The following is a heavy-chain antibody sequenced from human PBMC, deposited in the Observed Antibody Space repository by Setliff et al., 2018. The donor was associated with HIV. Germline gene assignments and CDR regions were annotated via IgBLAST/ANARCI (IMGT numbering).Heavy chain of an antibody. CDR2: INHSGST. CDR1: GGSFSGYY. V-gene: IGHV4-34*01. D-gene: IGHD3-10*01. Sequence: PSETLSLTCAVYGGSFSGYYWSWTRQPPGKGLEWIGEINHSGSTNYNPSLKSRITISVDTSKNQFSLNLSSVTAADTAVYYCARGRVSRYYGSGSYYKPPVYYFDYWGRGTLVTVSS. J-gene: IGHJ4*02. CDR3: ARGRVSRYYGSGSYYKPPVYYFDY.